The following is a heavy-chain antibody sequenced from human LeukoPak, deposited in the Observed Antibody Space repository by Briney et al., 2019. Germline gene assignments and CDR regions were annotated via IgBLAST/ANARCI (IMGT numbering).Heavy chain of an antibody. D-gene: IGHD3-22*01. CDR1: GGSISSYY. CDR3: ARGGGSGYYYG. Sequence: PSETLSLTCTVSGGSISSYYWSWIRQPAGKGLEWIGRLYTSGSTNCNPSLKSRVTLSVDTSKNQFSLKLTSMTAADTAVYYCARGGGSGYYYGWGQGTLVTVSS. CDR2: LYTSGST. J-gene: IGHJ4*02. V-gene: IGHV4-4*07.